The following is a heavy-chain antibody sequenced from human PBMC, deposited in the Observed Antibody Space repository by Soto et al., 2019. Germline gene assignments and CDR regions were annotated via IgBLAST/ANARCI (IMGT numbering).Heavy chain of an antibody. CDR2: IYYSGST. Sequence: TLSLTCTVSGGSXSSYYWSWIRQPPGKGLEWIGYIYYSGSTNYNPSLKSRVTISVDTSKNQFSLKLSSVTAADTAVYYCAREYYDSSGYYFGYGMDVWGQGTTVTSP. CDR1: GGSXSSYY. D-gene: IGHD3-22*01. CDR3: AREYYDSSGYYFGYGMDV. J-gene: IGHJ6*02. V-gene: IGHV4-59*01.